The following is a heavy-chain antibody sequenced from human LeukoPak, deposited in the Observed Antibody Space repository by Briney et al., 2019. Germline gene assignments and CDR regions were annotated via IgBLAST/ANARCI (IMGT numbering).Heavy chain of an antibody. D-gene: IGHD6-13*01. CDR2: INPSGGGT. Sequence: ASVKVSCKASGYTFTNYFMHWVRQAPGQGLEWMGVINPSGGGTTYAQRFQGRVTMTRDTSTSTVHMELSSLRSEDTAAYYCARGKRGSSSTRGTDYWGQGTLVTVSS. CDR1: GYTFTNYF. V-gene: IGHV1-46*01. CDR3: ARGKRGSSSTRGTDY. J-gene: IGHJ4*02.